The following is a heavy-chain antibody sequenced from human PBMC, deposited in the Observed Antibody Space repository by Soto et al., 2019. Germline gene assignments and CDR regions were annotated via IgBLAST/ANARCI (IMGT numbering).Heavy chain of an antibody. CDR3: ARVTRGAVTKEYWYFDL. J-gene: IGHJ2*01. Sequence: QVQLQESGPGLVKPSQTLSLTCTVSGGSISSGGYYWSWIRQHPGKGLEWIGYIYYSGSTYYNPSLKSRVTISVDTSKHQFSLKLSSVTAADTAVYYCARVTRGAVTKEYWYFDLGGRGTLVTVSS. D-gene: IGHD4-17*01. CDR1: GGSISSGGYY. CDR2: IYYSGST. V-gene: IGHV4-31*03.